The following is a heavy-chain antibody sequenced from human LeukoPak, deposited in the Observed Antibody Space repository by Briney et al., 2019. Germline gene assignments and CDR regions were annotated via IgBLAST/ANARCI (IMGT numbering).Heavy chain of an antibody. CDR1: GGSISSSSYY. CDR2: IYYSGST. V-gene: IGHV4-39*01. D-gene: IGHD3-3*01. CDR3: ASRPFLSLEWLSPFDY. Sequence: SETLSLTXTVSGGSISSSSYYWGWIRQPPGKGLEWIGSIYYSGSTYYNPSLKSRVTISVDTSKNQFSLKLSSVTAADTAVYYCASRPFLSLEWLSPFDYWGQGTLVTVSS. J-gene: IGHJ4*02.